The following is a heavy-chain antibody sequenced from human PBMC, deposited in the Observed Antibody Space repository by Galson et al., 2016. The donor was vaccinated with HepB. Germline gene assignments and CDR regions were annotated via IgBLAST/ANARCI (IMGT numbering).Heavy chain of an antibody. D-gene: IGHD6-19*01. Sequence: SLRLSCAASGFTFSSYGMHWVRQAPGKGLEWVAVIWYDGANKYYADSVKGRSTISRDNSNNTLYLQIHSLRAEDTAVYYCARDVAVAGTGVDYWGQGTLVSVSS. CDR2: IWYDGANK. J-gene: IGHJ4*02. V-gene: IGHV3-33*01. CDR1: GFTFSSYG. CDR3: ARDVAVAGTGVDY.